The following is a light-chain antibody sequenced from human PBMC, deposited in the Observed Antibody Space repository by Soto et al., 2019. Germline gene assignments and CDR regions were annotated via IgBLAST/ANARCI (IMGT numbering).Light chain of an antibody. CDR2: LKSDGSH. CDR1: SGHNTYS. J-gene: IGLJ2*01. CDR3: QTWATGIQV. V-gene: IGLV4-69*01. Sequence: QLVLTQSPSASASLGASVKLTCTLSSGHNTYSIAWHQQQPEKGPRFLMKLKSDGSHSRGDGIPDRFSGSSSRAERYLTISSLQSEDEADYYCQTWATGIQVFGGGTKVTVL.